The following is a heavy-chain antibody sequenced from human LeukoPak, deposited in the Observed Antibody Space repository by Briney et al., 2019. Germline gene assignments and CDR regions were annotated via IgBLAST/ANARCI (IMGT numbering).Heavy chain of an antibody. CDR1: GFTFSSYW. D-gene: IGHD4-17*01. V-gene: IGHV3-74*01. Sequence: PGGSLRLSCAASGFTFSSYWMHWVRQAPGKGLLWVSRINSDGSSTSYADSVKGRFTISRDNAKNTLYLQMNSLRAEDTAVYYCARENDYGDYVCDYWGQGTLVTVSS. CDR2: INSDGSST. J-gene: IGHJ4*02. CDR3: ARENDYGDYVCDY.